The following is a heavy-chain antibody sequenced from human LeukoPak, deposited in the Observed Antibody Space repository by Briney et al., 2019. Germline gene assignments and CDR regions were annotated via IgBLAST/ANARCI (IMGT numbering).Heavy chain of an antibody. Sequence: GASVKVSCKASGYTFTSYDINWVRQATGQGLEWMGWMNPNSGNTGYAQKFQGRVTITRNTSISTAYMELSSLRSEDTAVYYCARGLRYGSVYYYMDVWGKGTTVTVSS. CDR3: ARGLRYGSVYYYMDV. D-gene: IGHD3-10*01. J-gene: IGHJ6*03. CDR1: GYTFTSYD. CDR2: MNPNSGNT. V-gene: IGHV1-8*03.